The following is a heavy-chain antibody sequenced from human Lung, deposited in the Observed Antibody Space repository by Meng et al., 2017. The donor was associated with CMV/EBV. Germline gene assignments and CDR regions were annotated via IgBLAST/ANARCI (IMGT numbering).Heavy chain of an antibody. J-gene: IGHJ6*04. V-gene: IGHV4-34*01. Sequence: LSLTCTVYGGSLGASFWTWIRQPPGKGLEWIGEIDHSGSTKYNPSLKSRATISDDASKNQLSLKLRSLTAADTAVYYCARMIMNNYDYHFAMDVWGKG. CDR2: IDHSGST. CDR3: ARMIMNNYDYHFAMDV. D-gene: IGHD3-16*01. CDR1: GGSLGASF.